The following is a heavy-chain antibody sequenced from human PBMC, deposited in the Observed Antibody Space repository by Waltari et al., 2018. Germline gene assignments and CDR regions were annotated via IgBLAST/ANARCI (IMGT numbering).Heavy chain of an antibody. Sequence: QVQLQESGPGLVKPSENLSLTCAVSGYSISSGYYWGWIRQPPGKGLEWIGSIYHSGSTYYNPSLKSRVTISVDTSKNQFSLKLSSVTAADTAVYYCARSSGWPTLIFDYWGQGTLVTVSS. V-gene: IGHV4-38-2*01. CDR3: ARSSGWPTLIFDY. D-gene: IGHD6-19*01. CDR2: IYHSGST. CDR1: GYSISSGYY. J-gene: IGHJ4*02.